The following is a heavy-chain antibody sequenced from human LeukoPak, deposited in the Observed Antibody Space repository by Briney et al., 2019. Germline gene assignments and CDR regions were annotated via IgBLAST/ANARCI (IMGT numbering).Heavy chain of an antibody. V-gene: IGHV1-45*02. D-gene: IGHD3-22*01. J-gene: IGHJ3*02. CDR1: GYTFTYRY. CDR2: ITPFNGNT. Sequence: SVKVSCKASGYTFTYRYLHWVRQAPGQALEWMGWITPFNGNTNYAQKFQDRVTITRDRSVSTAYMELSSLRSEDTAMYYCARSGSYDSSGYTLDIWGQGTMVTVSS. CDR3: ARSGSYDSSGYTLDI.